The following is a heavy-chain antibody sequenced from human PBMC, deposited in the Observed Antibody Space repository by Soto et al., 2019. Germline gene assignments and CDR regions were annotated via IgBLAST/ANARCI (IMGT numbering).Heavy chain of an antibody. CDR3: ARGVRFQQIVYYFES. CDR1: PFTFSSNW. D-gene: IGHD1-26*01. J-gene: IGHJ4*02. Sequence: TGGSLRLSCSAAPFTFSSNWRSWVRQAPGKGLESVANIKQDGSEEYYVDSVKGRFIISRDNANNSVYLQMNSLRAEDTAVYYCARGVRFQQIVYYFESWGQGTLVTVSS. V-gene: IGHV3-7*04. CDR2: IKQDGSEE.